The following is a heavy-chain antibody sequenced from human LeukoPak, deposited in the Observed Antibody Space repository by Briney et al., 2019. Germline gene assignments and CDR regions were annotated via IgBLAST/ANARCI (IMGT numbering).Heavy chain of an antibody. D-gene: IGHD1-20*01. Sequence: GGSLRLSCAASGFTFSDYSMNWVRQAPGKGLEWVSYITSSGTTIYADSVKGRFTISRDNAKNSLYLQMNSLRAADTAVYYCASHNWNSMGFDYWGQGTLVTVSS. CDR1: GFTFSDYS. CDR3: ASHNWNSMGFDY. J-gene: IGHJ4*02. V-gene: IGHV3-48*01. CDR2: ITSSGTTI.